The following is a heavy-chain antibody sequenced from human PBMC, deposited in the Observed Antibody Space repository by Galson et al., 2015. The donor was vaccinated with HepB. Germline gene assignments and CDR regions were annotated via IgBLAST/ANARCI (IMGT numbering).Heavy chain of an antibody. V-gene: IGHV1-3*01. D-gene: IGHD2/OR15-2a*01. J-gene: IGHJ6*02. CDR1: GYTFTSYA. Sequence: SCKASGYTFTSYAMHWVRQAPGQRLEWMGWINAGNGNTKYSQKFQGRVTITRDTSASTAYMELSSLRSEDTAVYYCARAFSPFYYYYGMDVWDQGTTVTVSS. CDR3: ARAFSPFYYYYGMDV. CDR2: INAGNGNT.